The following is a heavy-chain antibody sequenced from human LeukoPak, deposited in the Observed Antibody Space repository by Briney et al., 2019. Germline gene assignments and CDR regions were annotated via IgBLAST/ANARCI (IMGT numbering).Heavy chain of an antibody. CDR2: ISYDGSNK. Sequence: PGGSLRLSCAASGFTFSSYGMHWVRQAPGKGLEWVAVISYDGSNKYYADSVKGRFTISRDNSKNTLYLQMTSLRAEDTDVYYSANGESISWYNYWGHGTLVTVSS. V-gene: IGHV3-30*18. CDR1: GFTFSSYG. J-gene: IGHJ4*01. CDR3: ANGESISWYNY. D-gene: IGHD6-13*01.